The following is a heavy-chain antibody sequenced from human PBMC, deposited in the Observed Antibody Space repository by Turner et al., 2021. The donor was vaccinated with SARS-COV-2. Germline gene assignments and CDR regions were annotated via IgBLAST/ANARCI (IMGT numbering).Heavy chain of an antibody. CDR2: IRYVENT. CDR1: GGSISNSGYI. V-gene: IGHV4-39*01. CDR3: ARHDDRGDYCARHDDRDVNYVCAFDI. D-gene: IGHD3-10*02. J-gene: IGHJ3*02. Sequence: QLQLQESGPGLVKPSETLSLTCTVSGGSISNSGYIWAWIRQPPGKGPEWIGTIRYVENTYYNPTLRSRVTISVDTSIKQFSLCLSSATAADTAVYYCARHDDRGDYCARHDDRDVNYVCAFDIWGQGTMVTVSS.